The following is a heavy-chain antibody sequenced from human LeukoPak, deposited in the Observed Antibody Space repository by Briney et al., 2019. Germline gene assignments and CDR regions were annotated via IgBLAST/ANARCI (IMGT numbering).Heavy chain of an antibody. J-gene: IGHJ3*02. CDR2: INHRGST. CDR1: GGSFSDYY. D-gene: IGHD3-22*01. Sequence: ASETLSLTCTVYGGSFSDYYWSWIRQSPGKGLEWIGEINHRGSTNYNPSLKSRVTISVDTSKSQFSLRLSSVTAADTAVYYCARSAIGVYYYDSRADKDAFDIWGQGTMVTVSS. V-gene: IGHV4-34*01. CDR3: ARSAIGVYYYDSRADKDAFDI.